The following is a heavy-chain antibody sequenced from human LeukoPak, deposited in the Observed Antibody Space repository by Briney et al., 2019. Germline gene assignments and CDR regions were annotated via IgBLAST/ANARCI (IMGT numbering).Heavy chain of an antibody. Sequence: ASVKVSCTASGYTFTGYYMHWVRQAPGQGLEWMGWINPNSGGTNYAQKFQGRVTMTRDTSISTAYMELSRLRSDDTAVYYCARLKGIAAAGYFDYWGQGTLVTVSS. D-gene: IGHD6-13*01. J-gene: IGHJ4*02. CDR1: GYTFTGYY. CDR3: ARLKGIAAAGYFDY. V-gene: IGHV1-2*02. CDR2: INPNSGGT.